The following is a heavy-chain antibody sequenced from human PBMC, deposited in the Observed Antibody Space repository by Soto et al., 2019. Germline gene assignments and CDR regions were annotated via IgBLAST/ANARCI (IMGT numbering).Heavy chain of an antibody. CDR3: ATGGSGYFTY. V-gene: IGHV3-74*01. J-gene: IGHJ4*02. CDR1: GFTFNTYW. CDR2: IKSDGSYT. Sequence: EVQLVESGGGLIQHGGSLRLSCAASGFTFNTYWMQWVRQAPGKGLVRVSRIKSDGSYTNYADSVKGRFTISRDNAKNTLFLQMNSLGAEDTAVYYCATGGSGYFTYWGQGTLVTVSS. D-gene: IGHD3-22*01.